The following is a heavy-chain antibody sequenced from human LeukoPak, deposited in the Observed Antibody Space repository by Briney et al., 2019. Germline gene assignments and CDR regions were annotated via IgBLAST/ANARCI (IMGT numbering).Heavy chain of an antibody. V-gene: IGHV3-23*01. CDR2: ITSDSRGI. D-gene: IGHD2-8*02. CDR1: GFRYSHYG. Sequence: GGSLRLSCVASGFRYSHYGMNWVRQAPGKGLEWVSGITSDSRGIYYADSVKGRFTISRDNSKNTLYLHMNSLRAEDTAVYYCAKGPLVTLDIWGQGTMVTVYS. CDR3: AKGPLVTLDI. J-gene: IGHJ3*02.